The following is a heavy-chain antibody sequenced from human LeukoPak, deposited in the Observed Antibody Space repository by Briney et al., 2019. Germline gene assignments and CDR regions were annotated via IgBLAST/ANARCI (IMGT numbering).Heavy chain of an antibody. CDR2: FDPEDGET. V-gene: IGHV1-24*01. CDR3: ATASITMVRGVITEYYYGMDV. CDR1: GYTLTELS. J-gene: IGHJ6*04. D-gene: IGHD3-10*01. Sequence: ASVKVSCKVSGYTLTELSMHWVRQAPGKGLEWMGGFDPEDGETIYAQKFQGRVTMTEDTSTDTAYMELSSLRSEDTAVYYCATASITMVRGVITEYYYGMDVWGKGTTVTVSS.